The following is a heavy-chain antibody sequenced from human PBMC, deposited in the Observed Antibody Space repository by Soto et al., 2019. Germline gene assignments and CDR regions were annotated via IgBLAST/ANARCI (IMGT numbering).Heavy chain of an antibody. J-gene: IGHJ5*02. Sequence: SETLSLTCTVSGGSINSGGYYWSWIRQHPGKGLEWIGYIYYSGSTFYNPSLRSRVTVSVDTSKNQFSLRLTSVTAADTAVYYCARDRGGVASNWLDPWGQGTLVTVSS. D-gene: IGHD3-10*01. V-gene: IGHV4-31*03. CDR3: ARDRGGVASNWLDP. CDR1: GGSINSGGYY. CDR2: IYYSGST.